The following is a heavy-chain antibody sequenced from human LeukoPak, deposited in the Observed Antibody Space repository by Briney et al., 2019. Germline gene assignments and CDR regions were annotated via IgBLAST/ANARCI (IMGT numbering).Heavy chain of an antibody. CDR3: ARGDIVVVPAALETANYYYYYMDV. Sequence: GGSLRLSCAASGFTFSSYWMHWVRQAPGKGLVRVSRINTDGSSTSYADSVKGRFTISRDNAKNTLYLQMNSLRAEDTAVYYCARGDIVVVPAALETANYYYYYMDVWGKGTTVTVSS. D-gene: IGHD2-2*01. CDR2: INTDGSST. CDR1: GFTFSSYW. V-gene: IGHV3-74*01. J-gene: IGHJ6*03.